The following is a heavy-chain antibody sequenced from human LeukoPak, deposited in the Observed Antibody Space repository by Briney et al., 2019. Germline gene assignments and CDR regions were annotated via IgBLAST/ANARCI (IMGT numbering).Heavy chain of an antibody. CDR2: IWYDGSNK. CDR3: AKEGSSWSSSDFDY. D-gene: IGHD6-13*01. Sequence: GGSLRLSCAASGFTFSSYGMHWVRQAPGKGLEWVAVIWYDGSNKYYADSVKGRFTISRDNSTNTLYLQMNSLRAEDTAVYYCAKEGSSWSSSDFDYWGQGTLVTVSS. V-gene: IGHV3-33*06. CDR1: GFTFSSYG. J-gene: IGHJ4*02.